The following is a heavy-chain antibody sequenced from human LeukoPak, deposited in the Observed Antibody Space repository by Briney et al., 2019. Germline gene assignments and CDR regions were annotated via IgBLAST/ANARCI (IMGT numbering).Heavy chain of an antibody. J-gene: IGHJ4*02. D-gene: IGHD4-23*01. Sequence: GGSLRLSCTASGLTFGDYAMSWVRQAPGKGLEWVGFVRVKGYGATTEYAVSVKGRFTISRDDSKSIAYLQMNSLKTDDTGVYYCTRGGYGGGSFDYWGQGTLVTVSS. V-gene: IGHV3-49*04. CDR2: VRVKGYGATT. CDR1: GLTFGDYA. CDR3: TRGGYGGGSFDY.